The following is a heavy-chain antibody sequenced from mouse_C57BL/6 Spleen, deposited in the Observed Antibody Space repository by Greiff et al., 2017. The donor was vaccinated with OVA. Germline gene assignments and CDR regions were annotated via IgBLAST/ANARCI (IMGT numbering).Heavy chain of an antibody. CDR1: GYTFTSYW. V-gene: IGHV1-55*01. D-gene: IGHD3-2*02. CDR2: IYPGSGST. J-gene: IGHJ2*01. Sequence: QVQLQQPGAELVKPGASVKMSCKASGYTFTSYWITWVKQRPGQGLEWIGDIYPGSGSTNYNEKFKSKATLTVGTSSSTAYMQLSSLTSEDSAVYYCATAQATYYFDYWGQGTTLTVSS. CDR3: ATAQATYYFDY.